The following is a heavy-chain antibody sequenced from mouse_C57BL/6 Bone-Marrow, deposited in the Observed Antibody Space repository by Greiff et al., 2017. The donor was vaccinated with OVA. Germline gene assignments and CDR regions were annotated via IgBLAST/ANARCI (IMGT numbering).Heavy chain of an antibody. J-gene: IGHJ2*01. CDR2: IDPENGDT. V-gene: IGHV14-4*01. Sequence: EVQLQQSGAELVRPGASVKLSCTASGFNIKDDYMHWVKQRPEQGLEWIGWIDPENGDTEYASKFQGKATITADTSSNTAYLQLSSLTSEDTAVYYCTSYGNYGGYFDYWGQGTTLTVSS. D-gene: IGHD2-1*01. CDR1: GFNIKDDY. CDR3: TSYGNYGGYFDY.